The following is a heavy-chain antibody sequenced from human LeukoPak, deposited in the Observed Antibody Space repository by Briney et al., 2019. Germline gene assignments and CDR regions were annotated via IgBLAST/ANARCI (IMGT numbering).Heavy chain of an antibody. Sequence: SETLSLTCAVYGGSFSGYYWSWIRQPPGKGVEWIGEINHSGSTNYNPSLKSRVTISVDTSKNQFSLKLSSVTAADTAMYYCARVKDPGGYYYYYYMDVWGKGTTVTVSS. CDR3: ARVKDPGGYYYYYYMDV. CDR1: GGSFSGYY. V-gene: IGHV4-34*01. D-gene: IGHD3-16*01. CDR2: INHSGST. J-gene: IGHJ6*03.